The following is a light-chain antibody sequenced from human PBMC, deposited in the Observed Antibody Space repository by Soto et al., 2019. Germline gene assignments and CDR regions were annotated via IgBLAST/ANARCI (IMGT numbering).Light chain of an antibody. CDR1: SSDVGNYDL. V-gene: IGLV2-23*01. J-gene: IGLJ1*01. CDR3: CSYAGSNTYV. Sequence: QSALTQPASVPGSPGQSITISCIGTSSDVGNYDLVSWYQHHPGKAPKLLIYEDNKRPSGISNRFSGSKSGNTASLTISGRQAEDEADYYCCSYAGSNTYVFATGTKLTVL. CDR2: EDN.